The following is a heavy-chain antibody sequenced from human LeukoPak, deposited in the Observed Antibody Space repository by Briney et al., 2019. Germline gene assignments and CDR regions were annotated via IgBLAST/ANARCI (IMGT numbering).Heavy chain of an antibody. CDR1: GFTFSGSA. Sequence: GGSLRLSCAASGFTFSGSAMHWVRQASGKGLEWVGRIRSKANSYATAYAASVKGRFTISRDDSKNTAYLQMNSLKTEDTAVYYCTRHEVVTEHFDYWGQGTLVTVSS. D-gene: IGHD4-23*01. J-gene: IGHJ4*02. CDR2: IRSKANSYAT. V-gene: IGHV3-73*01. CDR3: TRHEVVTEHFDY.